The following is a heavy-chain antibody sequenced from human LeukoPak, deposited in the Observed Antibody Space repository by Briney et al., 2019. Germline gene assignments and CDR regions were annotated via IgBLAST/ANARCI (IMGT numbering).Heavy chain of an antibody. D-gene: IGHD3-10*01. J-gene: IGHJ3*02. CDR1: GFTFSNYG. Sequence: GGSLRLSCAASGFTFSNYGMHWVRQAPGQGLEWVVVISYDGSNKYYADSVKGRFTISRDNSKNTLYLQMNSLRAEDTAVYYCANGYYYGSGSYYKEAFDIWAKGQWSPSLQ. CDR2: ISYDGSNK. CDR3: ANGYYYGSGSYYKEAFDI. V-gene: IGHV3-30*18.